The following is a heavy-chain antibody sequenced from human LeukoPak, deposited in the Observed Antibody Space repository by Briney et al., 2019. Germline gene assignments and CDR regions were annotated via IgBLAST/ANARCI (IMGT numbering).Heavy chain of an antibody. CDR1: GYTFTGYY. CDR2: INPNSGGT. CDR3: ARDPGRSYYYYYYGMDV. V-gene: IGHV1-2*02. J-gene: IGHJ6*02. D-gene: IGHD3-10*01. Sequence: ASVKVSCKASGYTFTGYYMHWVRQAPGQGLEWMGWINPNSGGTNYAQKFQGRVTMTRDTSISTAYMELSRLRSDDTAVYYCARDPGRSYYYYYYGMDVWGQGATVTVSS.